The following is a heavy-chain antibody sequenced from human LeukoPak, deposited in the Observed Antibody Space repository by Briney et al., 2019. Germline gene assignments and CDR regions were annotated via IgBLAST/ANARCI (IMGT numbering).Heavy chain of an antibody. CDR3: ARNTRGYTYGLDY. V-gene: IGHV1-18*01. CDR2: ISAHNGHT. Sequence: ASVKVSCKASGYTFTTYGISWVRQAPGQGLEWRGWISAHNGHTNSAQKLQGRVTMTTDTSTSTAYMELRSLTSDDTAVYYCARNTRGYTYGLDYWGQGTLVTVSS. D-gene: IGHD5-18*01. CDR1: GYTFTTYG. J-gene: IGHJ4*02.